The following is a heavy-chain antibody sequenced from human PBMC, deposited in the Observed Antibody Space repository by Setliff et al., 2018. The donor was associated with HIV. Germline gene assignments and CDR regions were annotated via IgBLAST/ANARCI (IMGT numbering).Heavy chain of an antibody. Sequence: SGPTLVNPPASVKVSCKASGYSFTGYHMHWVRQAPGQGLEWMGWINPNSGGTNYAQKFQGRVTMTTDTSISTVYMELSSLTSADTAVYYCARDTVKATFSDYWGQGTLVTVSS. CDR2: INPNSGGT. V-gene: IGHV1-2*02. D-gene: IGHD4-17*01. CDR1: GYSFTGYH. J-gene: IGHJ4*02. CDR3: ARDTVKATFSDY.